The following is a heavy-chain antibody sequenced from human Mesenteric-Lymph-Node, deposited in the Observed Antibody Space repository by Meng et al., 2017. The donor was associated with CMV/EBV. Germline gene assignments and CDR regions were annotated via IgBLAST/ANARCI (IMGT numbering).Heavy chain of an antibody. Sequence: KASGYTFTGYYMHWVRQAPGQGLEWMGWINPNSGGTNYAQKFQGRVTMTRDTSISTAYMELSRLRSDDTAVYYCARETGSSSINWFDPWGQGTLVTVSS. V-gene: IGHV1-2*02. CDR2: INPNSGGT. J-gene: IGHJ5*02. D-gene: IGHD6-13*01. CDR3: ARETGSSSINWFDP. CDR1: GYTFTGYY.